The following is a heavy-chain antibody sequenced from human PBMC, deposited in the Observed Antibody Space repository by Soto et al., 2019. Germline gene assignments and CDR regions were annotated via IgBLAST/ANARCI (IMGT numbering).Heavy chain of an antibody. CDR2: ISPYNGYT. CDR1: GYSFTNYD. V-gene: IGHV1-18*01. J-gene: IGHJ4*02. CDR3: ARYCSSTSCDHYFDY. D-gene: IGHD2-2*01. Sequence: ASVKVSCKASGYSFTNYDISWLRQAPGQGLEWMGWISPYNGYTNYAQKLQGRVTMTTDTSTSTAYMELRSLRSDDTAVYYCARYCSSTSCDHYFDYWGQGTLVTVSS.